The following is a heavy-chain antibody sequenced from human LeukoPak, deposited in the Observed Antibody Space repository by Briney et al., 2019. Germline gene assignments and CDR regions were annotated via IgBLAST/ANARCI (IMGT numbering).Heavy chain of an antibody. D-gene: IGHD1-7*01. J-gene: IGHJ4*02. CDR3: ARDLVSGTPFDY. CDR1: GFTLSNYW. Sequence: PGGSLRLSCAASGFTLSNYWMHWVRQAPGKGLVWVSRITSDGSSTSNADSVKGRFTISRDNAKNTLYLQMNSLRVEDTAVYYCARDLVSGTPFDYWGQGTLVTVSS. CDR2: ITSDGSST. V-gene: IGHV3-74*01.